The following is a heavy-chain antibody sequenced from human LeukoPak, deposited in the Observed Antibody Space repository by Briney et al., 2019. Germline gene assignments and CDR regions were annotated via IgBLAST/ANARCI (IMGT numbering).Heavy chain of an antibody. Sequence: SETLSLTCTVSGYSISSGYYWGWIRQPPGQGLEWIGSIYHSGSTYYNPSLKSRVTISVDTSKNQFSLKLSSVTAADTAVYYCARDVAGNDYWGQGTLVTVSS. CDR1: GYSISSGYY. CDR2: IYHSGST. J-gene: IGHJ4*02. D-gene: IGHD1-1*01. CDR3: ARDVAGNDY. V-gene: IGHV4-38-2*02.